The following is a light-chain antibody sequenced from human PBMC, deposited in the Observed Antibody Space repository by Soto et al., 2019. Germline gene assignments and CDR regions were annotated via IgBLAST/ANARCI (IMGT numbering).Light chain of an antibody. CDR2: AAS. J-gene: IGKJ2*01. Sequence: EIVLTQSPGTLSLSPGERATLSCRASQYMTRTYIAWYQQKPGQAPRLPIYAASNRATGIPDKFSGSGSGTDYSLTITRLEPEDSAVYYCHQYDKAPQTFGQGTKVEIK. CDR1: QYMTRTY. CDR3: HQYDKAPQT. V-gene: IGKV3-20*01.